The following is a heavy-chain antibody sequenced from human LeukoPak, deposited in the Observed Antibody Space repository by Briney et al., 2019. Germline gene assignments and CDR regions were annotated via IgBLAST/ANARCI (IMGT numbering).Heavy chain of an antibody. V-gene: IGHV4-59*08. D-gene: IGHD3-22*01. CDR2: IYYSGST. CDR3: ATSLTYDSSGYYYVGFDY. J-gene: IGHJ4*02. Sequence: SETLSLTCTVSGGSLSSYYWSWIRQPPGKGLEGIGDIYYSGSTNYNPSLKSRVTISVDTSKNQFSLKLSSVTAADTAVYYCATSLTYDSSGYYYVGFDYWGQGTLVTVSS. CDR1: GGSLSSYY.